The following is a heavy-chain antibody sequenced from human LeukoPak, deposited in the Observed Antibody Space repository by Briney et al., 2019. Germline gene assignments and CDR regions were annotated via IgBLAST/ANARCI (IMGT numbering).Heavy chain of an antibody. Sequence: SVKVSCKASGGTFSSYAISWVRQAPGQGLEWMGGIIPIFGTANYAQKFQGRVTITADESTSTAYMELSSLRSEDTAVYYCARGGFGYCGGDCYHYYGMDVWGQGTTVTVPS. CDR1: GGTFSSYA. D-gene: IGHD2-21*02. CDR2: IIPIFGTA. V-gene: IGHV1-69*01. J-gene: IGHJ6*02. CDR3: ARGGFGYCGGDCYHYYGMDV.